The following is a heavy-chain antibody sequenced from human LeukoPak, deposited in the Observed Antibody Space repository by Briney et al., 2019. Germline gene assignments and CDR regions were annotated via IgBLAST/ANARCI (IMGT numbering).Heavy chain of an antibody. V-gene: IGHV4-39*07. CDR2: IYYSGST. CDR3: ARERDRNWFDP. D-gene: IGHD1-14*01. J-gene: IGHJ5*02. Sequence: PSETLSLTCTVSGGSISSSSYYWGWNRQPPGKGLEWIGRIYYSGSTYYNPSLKSRVTISVDTSKNQFSLKLSSVTAADTAVYYCARERDRNWFDPWGQGTLVTVSS. CDR1: GGSISSSSYY.